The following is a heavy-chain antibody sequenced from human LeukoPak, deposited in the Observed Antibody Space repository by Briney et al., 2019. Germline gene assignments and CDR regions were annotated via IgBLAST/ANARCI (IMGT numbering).Heavy chain of an antibody. V-gene: IGHV3-21*01. CDR1: GFTFSSYT. Sequence: GGSLRLSCAASGFTFSSYTIHWVRQAPGKGLGWVSSISALSTYISYADSVKGRFTISRDNVEKSAYLELSGLTAHDTAIYYCARGGIAGRPVYYYYMDVWGKGTTVTVSS. CDR2: ISALSTYI. CDR3: ARGGIAGRPVYYYYMDV. J-gene: IGHJ6*03. D-gene: IGHD6-6*01.